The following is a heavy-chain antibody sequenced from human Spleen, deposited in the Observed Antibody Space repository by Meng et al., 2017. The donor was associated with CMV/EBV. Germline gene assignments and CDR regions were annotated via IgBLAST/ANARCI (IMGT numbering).Heavy chain of an antibody. D-gene: IGHD6-19*01. CDR3: ARASSGWYYFDY. CDR1: GGSVSSGSYY. V-gene: IGHV4-61*01. CDR2: IYYSGST. Sequence: CTVSGGSVSSGSYYWSWIRQPPGKGLEWIGYIYYSGSTNYNPSLKSRVTISVDTSKNQFSLKLSSVTAADTAVYYCARASSGWYYFDYWGQGTLVTVSS. J-gene: IGHJ4*02.